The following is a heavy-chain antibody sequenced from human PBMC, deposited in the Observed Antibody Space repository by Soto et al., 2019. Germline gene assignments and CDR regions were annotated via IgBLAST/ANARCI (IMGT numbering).Heavy chain of an antibody. CDR1: GFTFRSYS. J-gene: IGHJ5*02. D-gene: IGHD2-2*01. CDR3: ARSWETFCTSRSCYGPNWFDP. CDR2: ISSSGSTT. V-gene: IGHV3-21*04. Sequence: GGSLRLSCAASGFTFRSYSMNWVRQAPGEGLEWVSSISSSGSTTHYADSLKGRFTISRDNAKNALYLQMNSLRVEDSAIYYCARSWETFCTSRSCYGPNWFDPWGRGTLVTVS.